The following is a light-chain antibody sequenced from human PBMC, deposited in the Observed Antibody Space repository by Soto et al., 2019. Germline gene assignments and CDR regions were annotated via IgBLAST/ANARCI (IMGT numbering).Light chain of an antibody. V-gene: IGKV3-20*01. J-gene: IGKJ5*01. Sequence: EIVLTQSPVTLSLSPGERATLPCRASQSVSGYLAWYQQKPGQAPRLLIYGASSRATGIPDRFSGSGSGTDFTLTISRLEPEDFAVYYCQQYGSSRVTFGQGTRLEIK. CDR3: QQYGSSRVT. CDR2: GAS. CDR1: QSVSGY.